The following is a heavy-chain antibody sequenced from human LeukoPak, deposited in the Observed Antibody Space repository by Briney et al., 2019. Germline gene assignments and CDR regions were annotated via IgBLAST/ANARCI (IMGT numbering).Heavy chain of an antibody. J-gene: IGHJ4*02. Sequence: PGGSLRLSCATSQFKFNNYGMTWVRQAPGKGLEWVSSITGSGSRTQYADSVKGRFTISRDNSKNTLYLQMNSLRAEDTAVYYCAKDDYWGQGTLVTVSS. V-gene: IGHV3-23*01. CDR2: ITGSGSRT. CDR3: AKDDY. CDR1: QFKFNNYG.